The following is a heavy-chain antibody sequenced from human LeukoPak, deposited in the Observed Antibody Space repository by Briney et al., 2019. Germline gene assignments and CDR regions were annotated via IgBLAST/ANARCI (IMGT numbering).Heavy chain of an antibody. J-gene: IGHJ3*02. CDR1: GGSISSYY. CDR3: ARDHGSSFGGAFDI. CDR2: IYTSGST. D-gene: IGHD6-13*01. Sequence: SETLSLTCTVSGGSISSYYWSWIRQPAGKGLEWIGRIYTSGSTNYNPSLKSRVTMSVDTSKNQFSLKLSSVTAADTAVYCCARDHGSSFGGAFDIWGQGTMVTVSS. V-gene: IGHV4-4*07.